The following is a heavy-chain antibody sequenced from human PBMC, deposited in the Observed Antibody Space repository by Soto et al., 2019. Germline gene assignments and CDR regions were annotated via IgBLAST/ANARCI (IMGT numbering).Heavy chain of an antibody. J-gene: IGHJ6*02. CDR3: VRQGFGALHGLVDV. CDR2: VNDGWGA. D-gene: IGHD3-10*01. Sequence: QVHLQQSGPGLVKPSETLSLSCTISGASISNYYWSWIRQVPGKGMEWIGYVNDGWGAAYSPSLRRRVGVSLDTSKRLLSLRLTSVTATDAAVYYCVRQGFGALHGLVDVWGQGTTVTVSS. V-gene: IGHV4-59*08. CDR1: GASISNYY.